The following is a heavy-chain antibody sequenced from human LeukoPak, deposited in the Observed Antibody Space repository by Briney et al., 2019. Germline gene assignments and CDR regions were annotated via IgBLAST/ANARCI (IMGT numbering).Heavy chain of an antibody. CDR3: ARDYVWGSPESDY. CDR2: IKYDGGEK. J-gene: IGHJ4*02. Sequence: GGSLRLSCVASGFTFSNYWMSWFRQAPGKGLEWVGNIKYDGGEKYYLDSVGGRFTISRDNAQNSLFLDMNSLRAEDTAVYYCARDYVWGSPESDYWGQGTLVTVSS. CDR1: GFTFSNYW. D-gene: IGHD3-10*02. V-gene: IGHV3-7*01.